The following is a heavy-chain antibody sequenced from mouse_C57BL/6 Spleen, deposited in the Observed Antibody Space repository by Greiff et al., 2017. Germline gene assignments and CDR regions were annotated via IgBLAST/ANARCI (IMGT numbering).Heavy chain of an antibody. J-gene: IGHJ2*01. CDR3: ARVLTGYFDY. D-gene: IGHD4-1*01. CDR1: GFTFSDYG. CDR2: ISSGSSTI. Sequence: EVMLVESGGGLVKPGGSLKLSCAASGFTFSDYGMHWVRQAPEKGLEWVAYISSGSSTIYYADTVKGRFTISRDNAKNTLFLQMTSLRSEDTAMNYCARVLTGYFDYWGQGTTLTVSS. V-gene: IGHV5-17*01.